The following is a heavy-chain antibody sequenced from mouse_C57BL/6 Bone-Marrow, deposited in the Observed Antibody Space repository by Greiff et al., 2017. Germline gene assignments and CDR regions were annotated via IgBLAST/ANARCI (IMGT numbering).Heavy chain of an antibody. Sequence: VKLLESGPGLVQPSQSLSITCTVSGFSLTSYGVHWVRQSPGKGLEWLGVIWRGGSTDYNAAFISRLSISKDNSKSQVFVKTNSQQADDTAIYYCARNGMDYWGQGTSVTVSS. CDR2: IWRGGST. V-gene: IGHV2-2*01. CDR3: ARNGMDY. J-gene: IGHJ4*01. CDR1: GFSLTSYG.